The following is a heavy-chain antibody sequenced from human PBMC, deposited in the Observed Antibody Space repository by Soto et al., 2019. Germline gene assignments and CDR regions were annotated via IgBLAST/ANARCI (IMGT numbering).Heavy chain of an antibody. Sequence: GASVKVCCKASGDTFTGYYMHWVRQAPGQGLEWMGWINPNSGGTNYAQKFQGWVTMTRDTSISTAYMELSRLRSDDTAVYYCAASASSIAVAGYYMDVWGKGTTVTVSS. V-gene: IGHV1-2*04. D-gene: IGHD6-19*01. J-gene: IGHJ6*03. CDR3: AASASSIAVAGYYMDV. CDR2: INPNSGGT. CDR1: GDTFTGYY.